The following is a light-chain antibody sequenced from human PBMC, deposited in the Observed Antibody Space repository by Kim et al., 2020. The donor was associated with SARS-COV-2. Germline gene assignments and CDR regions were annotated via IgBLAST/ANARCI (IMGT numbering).Light chain of an antibody. Sequence: GDSTYVSRSQQNPGKPPNHIIYEIPTRPSGLPTRFSGSTSGNTALLTAAGLQAEDEADYYCTTHANSNYIFGTGTKVTVL. CDR2: EIP. J-gene: IGLJ1*01. CDR1: GDSTY. CDR3: TTHANSNYI. V-gene: IGLV2-8*01.